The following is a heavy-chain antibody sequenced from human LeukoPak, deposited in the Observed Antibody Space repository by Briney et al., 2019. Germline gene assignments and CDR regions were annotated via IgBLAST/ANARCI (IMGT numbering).Heavy chain of an antibody. Sequence: SVKVSCKASGGTFSSYAISWVRQAPGHGLDWMGGIIPIFGTANYAQKFQGRVTITTDESTSTAYMELSSLRSEDTAVYYCARDMYGDLFEEGFDYWGQGTLVTVSS. J-gene: IGHJ4*02. V-gene: IGHV1-69*05. D-gene: IGHD4-17*01. CDR2: IIPIFGTA. CDR3: ARDMYGDLFEEGFDY. CDR1: GGTFSSYA.